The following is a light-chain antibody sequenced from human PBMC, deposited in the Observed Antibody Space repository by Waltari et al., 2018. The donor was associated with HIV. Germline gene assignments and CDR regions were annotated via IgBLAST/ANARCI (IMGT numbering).Light chain of an antibody. Sequence: SYELTQSPSVSVSPGQTARITCSGDILPKQYAYWYQQKPGQAPVMVIYEDSGRPSGISERFSGYNSGTTATLTISGVQAEDEADYCCQSADNSGNVIFGGGTKLSVL. V-gene: IGLV3-25*03. CDR2: EDS. CDR1: ILPKQY. J-gene: IGLJ2*01. CDR3: QSADNSGNVI.